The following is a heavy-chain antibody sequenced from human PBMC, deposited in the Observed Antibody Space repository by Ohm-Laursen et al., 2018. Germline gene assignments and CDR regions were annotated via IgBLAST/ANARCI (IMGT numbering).Heavy chain of an antibody. D-gene: IGHD3-10*01. Sequence: PPGTLSLTCTVSGASINSHHWSFIRQPPGKGLEWIAFVYYSGTTNYNPSLKSRVTISVDTSKNQFSLKLSSVTAADTAVYSCARGDYGSGTYQNWFDSWGQGTLVTVSS. V-gene: IGHV4-59*11. CDR3: ARGDYGSGTYQNWFDS. CDR2: VYYSGTT. J-gene: IGHJ5*01. CDR1: GASINSHH.